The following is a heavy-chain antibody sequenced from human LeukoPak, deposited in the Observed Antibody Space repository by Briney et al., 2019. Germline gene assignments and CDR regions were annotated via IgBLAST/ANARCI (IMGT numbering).Heavy chain of an antibody. V-gene: IGHV3-23*01. J-gene: IGHJ6*03. CDR1: GFTFSSYG. CDR2: ISGSDGTT. D-gene: IGHD6-13*01. Sequence: PGASLRLSCAASGFTFSSYGMSWVRQAPGKGLELVSAISGSDGTTYYADSVKGRFTISSDNSKTTLYLQMNSLRGEDTAVYYCARGASSSPYYYMDVSGKGTTVTVSS. CDR3: ARGASSSPYYYMDV.